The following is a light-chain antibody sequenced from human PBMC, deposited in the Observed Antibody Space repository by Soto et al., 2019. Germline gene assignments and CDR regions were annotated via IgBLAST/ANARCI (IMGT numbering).Light chain of an antibody. CDR1: QSVSSSY. Sequence: EIVLTQSPGTLSLSPGDRATLSCSASQSVSSSYLAWYQQKPGQAPRLLIYGASSRATGIPDRFSGSGSGTDFTLTISGLEPEDSAVYYCQQYGNSRGTFGQGTKVDI. CDR3: QQYGNSRGT. CDR2: GAS. J-gene: IGKJ1*01. V-gene: IGKV3-20*01.